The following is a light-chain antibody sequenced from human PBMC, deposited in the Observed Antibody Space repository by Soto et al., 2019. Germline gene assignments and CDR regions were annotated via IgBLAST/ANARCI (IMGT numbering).Light chain of an antibody. CDR3: CSYAGSSTL. CDR1: SSDVGNYNL. CDR2: EVI. J-gene: IGLJ2*01. V-gene: IGLV2-23*02. Sequence: QSVLTQPASVSGSPGQSITISCTGSSSDVGNYNLVSWYQQHPGKAPKLMIYEVIKRPSGVSNRFSGSKSGNTASLTISGLQAEDEADYYCCSYAGSSTLFGGGTKVTVL.